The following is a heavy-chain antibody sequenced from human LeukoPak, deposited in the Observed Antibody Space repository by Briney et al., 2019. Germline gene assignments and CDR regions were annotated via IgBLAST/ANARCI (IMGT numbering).Heavy chain of an antibody. CDR2: IYTSGST. V-gene: IGHV4-4*07. Sequence: SETLSLTCTVSGGSISSYYWSWIRQPAGKGLEWIGRIYTSGSTNYNPSLKSRVTISVDTSKNQFSLKLSSVTAADTAVYYCARVRGSSSWLTFDYWGQGTLVTVSS. J-gene: IGHJ4*02. CDR3: ARVRGSSSWLTFDY. D-gene: IGHD6-13*01. CDR1: GGSISSYY.